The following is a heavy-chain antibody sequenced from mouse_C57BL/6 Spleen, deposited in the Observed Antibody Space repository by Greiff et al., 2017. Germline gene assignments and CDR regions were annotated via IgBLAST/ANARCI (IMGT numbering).Heavy chain of an antibody. CDR3: ARYEVTTVYYAMDY. CDR1: GFTFTDYY. CDR2: IRNKANGYTT. D-gene: IGHD1-1*01. Sequence: EVQLVESGGGLVQPGGSLSLSCAASGFTFTDYYMSWVRQPPGKALEWLGFIRNKANGYTTEYSASVKGRFTISRDNSQSILYLQMNALRAEDSATYYCARYEVTTVYYAMDYWGQGTSVTVSS. J-gene: IGHJ4*01. V-gene: IGHV7-3*01.